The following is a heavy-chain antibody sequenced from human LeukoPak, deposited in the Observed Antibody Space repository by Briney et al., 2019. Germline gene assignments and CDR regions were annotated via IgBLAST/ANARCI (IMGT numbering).Heavy chain of an antibody. Sequence: SETLSLTCTVSGGSISSYYWSRIRQPPGKGLEWIGYIYYSGSTNYNPSLKSRVTISVDTSKNQFSLKLSSVTAADTAVYYCARDVPMYSGSHLYYYMDVWGKGTTVTVSS. CDR1: GGSISSYY. CDR3: ARDVPMYSGSHLYYYMDV. CDR2: IYYSGST. J-gene: IGHJ6*03. V-gene: IGHV4-59*01. D-gene: IGHD1-26*01.